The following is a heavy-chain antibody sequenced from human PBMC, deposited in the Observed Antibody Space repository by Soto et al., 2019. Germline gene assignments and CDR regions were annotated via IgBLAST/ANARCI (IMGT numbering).Heavy chain of an antibody. D-gene: IGHD5-18*01. CDR1: GASISTSSDF. Sequence: QLQLQESGPGLVRSSETLSLTCSVSGASISTSSDFWGWIRQAPGKGLEWIGNVYQSGTTRLNPSLKGRVSIFLDRSKNQFSLELNSATAADRAVYYCARQPESTSYVDYWGQGILVTVSS. J-gene: IGHJ4*02. CDR3: ARQPESTSYVDY. CDR2: VYQSGTT. V-gene: IGHV4-39*01.